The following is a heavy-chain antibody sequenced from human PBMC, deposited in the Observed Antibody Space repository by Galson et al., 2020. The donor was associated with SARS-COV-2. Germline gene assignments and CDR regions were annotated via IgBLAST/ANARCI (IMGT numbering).Heavy chain of an antibody. CDR3: ARLHCGEYAPEAFDI. J-gene: IGHJ3*02. CDR1: GTSISSGSYS. CDR2: ISHSGGT. V-gene: IGHV4-30-2*01. Sequence: SETLSLNCAASGTSISSGSYSWNWIRPPPGKGLEWIGYISHSGGTYYNPSLKSRVTISGDRSKNQFSLRLSSVTAADTAVYYGARLHCGEYAPEAFDIWGPGTRVTVAS. D-gene: IGHD4-17*01.